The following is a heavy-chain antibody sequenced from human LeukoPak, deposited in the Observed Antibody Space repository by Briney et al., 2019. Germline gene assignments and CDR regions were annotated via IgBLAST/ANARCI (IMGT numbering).Heavy chain of an antibody. V-gene: IGHV4-59*10. CDR2: MYLSGNT. D-gene: IGHD1-26*01. CDR1: GGSFSGYY. CDR3: ARSGSYANDAFDI. J-gene: IGHJ3*02. Sequence: SETLSLTCAVYGGSFSGYYWSWIRQPAGKGLEWIGRMYLSGNTNYNPSLKSRVTMSPDTSKNQFSLKLSSVTAADTAVYYCARSGSYANDAFDIWGQGTMVTVSS.